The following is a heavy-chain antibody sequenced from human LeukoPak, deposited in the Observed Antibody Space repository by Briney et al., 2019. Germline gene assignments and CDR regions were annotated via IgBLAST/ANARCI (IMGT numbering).Heavy chain of an antibody. CDR2: ISYDGSNK. CDR3: AKDIVVVPAAIDYYYYYGMDV. J-gene: IGHJ6*02. CDR1: GFTFTSYG. V-gene: IGHV3-30*18. Sequence: GGSLRLSCAASGFTFTSYGMHWVRQTPGKGLEWVAVISYDGSNKYYADSVKGRFTISRDNSKNTLYLQMNSLRAEDTAVYYCAKDIVVVPAAIDYYYYYGMDVWGQGTTVTVSS. D-gene: IGHD2-2*01.